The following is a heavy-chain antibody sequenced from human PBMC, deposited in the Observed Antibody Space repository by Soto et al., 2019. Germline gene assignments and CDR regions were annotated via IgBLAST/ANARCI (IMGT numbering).Heavy chain of an antibody. CDR2: IHSDGSST. Sequence: GGSLRLSCAASGFTFNYYWMHWVRQAPGQGLVWVSHIHSDGSSTTYADSVKGRFTISRDNAKNTLYLQMNSLRAEDTAVYYCARDRGHYYDSSGFPTYGMDVWGQGT. D-gene: IGHD3-22*01. J-gene: IGHJ6*02. CDR3: ARDRGHYYDSSGFPTYGMDV. CDR1: GFTFNYYW. V-gene: IGHV3-74*01.